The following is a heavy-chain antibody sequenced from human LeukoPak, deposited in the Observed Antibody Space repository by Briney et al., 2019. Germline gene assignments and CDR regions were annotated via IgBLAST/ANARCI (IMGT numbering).Heavy chain of an antibody. CDR1: GFTFDDYG. V-gene: IGHV3-20*04. Sequence: PGGSLRLSCAASGFTFDDYGMSWVRQAPGKGLEWVSGINWNGGSTGYADSVKGRFTISRDNAKNPLYLQMNSLRAEDTALYYCARASSHYYYYMDVWGKGTTVTVSS. CDR3: ARASSHYYYYMDV. CDR2: INWNGGST. J-gene: IGHJ6*03.